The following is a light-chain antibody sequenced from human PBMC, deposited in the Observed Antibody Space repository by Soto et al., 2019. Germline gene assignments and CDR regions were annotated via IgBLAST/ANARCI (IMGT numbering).Light chain of an antibody. CDR2: KAS. Sequence: DIQITQSPSTLSGSVGDRVTITCRASQTISSWLAWYQQKPGKAPKLLIYKASSLVRGVPSRFSGSGSGTEFTLTISSLQPDDFATYYCQQYDTYPLTFGGGTKVDIK. CDR1: QTISSW. J-gene: IGKJ4*01. CDR3: QQYDTYPLT. V-gene: IGKV1-5*03.